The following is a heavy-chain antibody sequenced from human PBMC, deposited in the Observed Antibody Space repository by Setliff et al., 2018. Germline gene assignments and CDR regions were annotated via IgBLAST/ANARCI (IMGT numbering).Heavy chain of an antibody. CDR3: RLWFGELLRDY. J-gene: IGHJ4*02. CDR2: LDGDSGHI. Sequence: GGSLRLSCAASGFTFSQYNLNWVRQAPGKRLEWVSSLDGDSGHIYYADSLRGRFTISRDNAKNSLYLQMNSLRVEDTAVYYCRLWFGELLRDYWGQGTLVTVSS. D-gene: IGHD3-10*01. CDR1: GFTFSQYN. V-gene: IGHV3-21*01.